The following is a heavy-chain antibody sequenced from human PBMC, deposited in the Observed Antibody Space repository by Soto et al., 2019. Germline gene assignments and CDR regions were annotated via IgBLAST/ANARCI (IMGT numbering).Heavy chain of an antibody. J-gene: IGHJ6*03. Sequence: SVKVSCKASGYTFTTYGISWVRQAPGQGLEWMGWISAHNGNTNYAQKFQGRVTMTTEKSTSTAYMELRSLRGDDTAVYYCARGVPGYYYYYMDVWGKGTTVTVSS. CDR2: ISAHNGNT. CDR3: ARGVPGYYYYYMDV. CDR1: GYTFTTYG. V-gene: IGHV1-18*01.